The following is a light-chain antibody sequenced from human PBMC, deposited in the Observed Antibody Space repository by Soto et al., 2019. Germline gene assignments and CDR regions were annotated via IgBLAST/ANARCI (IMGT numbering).Light chain of an antibody. J-gene: IGLJ7*01. V-gene: IGLV1-51*02. CDR3: GTWDSSLSDGAV. CDR2: ENN. Sequence: QSLLTQPPSVSAAPGQKVTISCSGSYSNIGHNYVSWYQQLPGTAPRLLIYENNRRPSGIPDRFSGSKSGTSATLDITGLQTGDEADYYCGTWDSSLSDGAVFGGGTQLTVL. CDR1: YSNIGHNY.